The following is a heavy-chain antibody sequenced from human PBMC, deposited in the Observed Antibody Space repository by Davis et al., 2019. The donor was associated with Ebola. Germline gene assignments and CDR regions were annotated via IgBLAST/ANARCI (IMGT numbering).Heavy chain of an antibody. CDR2: INHSGST. J-gene: IGHJ4*02. D-gene: IGHD1-26*01. Sequence: SETLSLTCAVYGGSFTDYYWSWIRQSPGKGLEWIGEINHSGSTNYNPSLKSRVTISVDTSKNQFSLKLSSVTAADTAVYYCARGSSYSRFDYWGQGTLVTVSS. CDR1: GGSFTDYY. V-gene: IGHV4-34*01. CDR3: ARGSSYSRFDY.